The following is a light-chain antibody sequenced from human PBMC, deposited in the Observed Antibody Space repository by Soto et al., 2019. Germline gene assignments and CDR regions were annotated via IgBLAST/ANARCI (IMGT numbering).Light chain of an antibody. CDR1: QSVGSD. V-gene: IGKV3-15*01. Sequence: EIVMTQSPATLSVSPGERVTLSCRASQSVGSDLAWYLQKPGQAPSLLVYGASTRATGMPARFSGSGSGTEFTLTISILQSEDFALYYCQQYNNWPHTFGQGTKLEIK. CDR3: QQYNNWPHT. CDR2: GAS. J-gene: IGKJ2*01.